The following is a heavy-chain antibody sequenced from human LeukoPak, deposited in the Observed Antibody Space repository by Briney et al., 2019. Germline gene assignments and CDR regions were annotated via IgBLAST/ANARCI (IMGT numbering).Heavy chain of an antibody. CDR1: GFTFSSYG. D-gene: IGHD3-10*01. J-gene: IGHJ5*02. CDR3: AREPYYYGSGSYRYNWFDP. V-gene: IGHV3-30*03. Sequence: SGRSLRLSCAASGFTFSSYGMRWVRQAPGKGLEWVAVISYDGSNKYYADSVKGRFTISRDNSKNTLYLQMNSLRAEDTAVYYCAREPYYYGSGSYRYNWFDPWGQGTLVTVSS. CDR2: ISYDGSNK.